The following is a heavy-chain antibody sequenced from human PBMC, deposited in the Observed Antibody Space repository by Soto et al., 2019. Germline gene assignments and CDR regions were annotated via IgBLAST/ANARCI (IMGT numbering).Heavy chain of an antibody. J-gene: IGHJ4*02. CDR3: ARGVQIIVLLPAAIDY. CDR1: GVTFSSYS. Sequence: EVQLVESEGGLVQPGASLRLSCAASGVTFSSYSMNWGRQAPGKGLEWVSYIHNSSSTIYYADSVRGRFTISRDNAKNSLYLQTNSLRDEDTAVYYCARGVQIIVLLPAAIDYWGQGTLVTVSS. D-gene: IGHD2-2*01. CDR2: IHNSSSTI. V-gene: IGHV3-48*02.